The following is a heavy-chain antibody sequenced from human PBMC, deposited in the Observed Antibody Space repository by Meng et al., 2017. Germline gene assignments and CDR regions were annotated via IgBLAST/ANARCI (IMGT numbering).Heavy chain of an antibody. D-gene: IGHD5-12*01. CDR2: ISWNSGSI. CDR1: GFTFDDYA. J-gene: IGHJ4*02. Sequence: GGSLRLSCAASGFTFDDYAMHWVRQAPGKGLEWVSGISWNSGSIGYADSVKGRFTISRDNAKNSLYLQMNSLRAEDTALYYCAKGGYSGYDSIFGDYWGQGTLVTVS. CDR3: AKGGYSGYDSIFGDY. V-gene: IGHV3-9*01.